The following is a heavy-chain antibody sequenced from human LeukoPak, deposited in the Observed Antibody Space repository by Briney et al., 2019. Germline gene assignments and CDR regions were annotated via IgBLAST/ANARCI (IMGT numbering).Heavy chain of an antibody. Sequence: PGGSLRLSCAASGFTFSSYGMHWVRQAPGKGLEWVAVIWYDGSNKYYADSVKGRLTISRDNSKNTLYLQMNSLRAEDTAVYYCARDGAYSYGYYFDYWGQGTLVTVSS. CDR2: IWYDGSNK. D-gene: IGHD5-18*01. CDR3: ARDGAYSYGYYFDY. V-gene: IGHV3-33*01. J-gene: IGHJ4*02. CDR1: GFTFSSYG.